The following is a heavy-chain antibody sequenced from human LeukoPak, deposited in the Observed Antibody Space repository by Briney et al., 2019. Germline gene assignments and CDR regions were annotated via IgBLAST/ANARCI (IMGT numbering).Heavy chain of an antibody. Sequence: GGSLRLSCAVSGLTFSNAWMNWVRQAPGKGLEWVSAISGGGGSTYYADSVKGRFTISRDNSKNTLYLQMNSLRAEDTAVYYCATSWGPDTSAFRWGRDGMDVWGQGTTVIVS. CDR2: ISGGGGST. J-gene: IGHJ6*02. CDR1: GLTFSNAW. D-gene: IGHD3-16*01. CDR3: ATSWGPDTSAFRWGRDGMDV. V-gene: IGHV3-23*01.